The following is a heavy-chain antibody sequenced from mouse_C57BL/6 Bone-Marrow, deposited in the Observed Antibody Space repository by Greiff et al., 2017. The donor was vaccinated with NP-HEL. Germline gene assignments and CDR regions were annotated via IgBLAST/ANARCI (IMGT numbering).Heavy chain of an antibody. J-gene: IGHJ1*03. CDR1: GFTFSDYG. V-gene: IGHV5-17*01. D-gene: IGHD1-1*01. CDR3: ARLLSSYEGWDFDV. CDR2: ISSGSSTI. Sequence: EVKVVESGGGLVKPGGSLKLSCAASGFTFSDYGMHWVRQAPEKGLEWVAYISSGSSTIYYADTVKGRFTISRDNAKNTLFLQMTSLRSEDTAMYYCARLLSSYEGWDFDVWGTGTTVTVSS.